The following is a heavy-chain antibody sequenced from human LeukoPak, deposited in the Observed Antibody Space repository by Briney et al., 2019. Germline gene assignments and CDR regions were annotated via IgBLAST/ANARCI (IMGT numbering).Heavy chain of an antibody. CDR1: GFTFSSYS. J-gene: IGHJ5*02. CDR2: ISSSSSYI. D-gene: IGHD6-19*01. V-gene: IGHV3-21*01. CDR3: APLPYSSGPNWFDP. Sequence: PGGSLRLSCAASGFTFSSYSMNWVRQAPGKGLEWVSSISSSSSYIYYADSVKGRFTISRDNAKNPLYLQMNSLRAEDTAVYYCAPLPYSSGPNWFDPWGQGTLVTVSS.